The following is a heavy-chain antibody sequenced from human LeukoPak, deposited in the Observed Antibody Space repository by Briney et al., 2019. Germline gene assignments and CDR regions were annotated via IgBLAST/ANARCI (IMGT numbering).Heavy chain of an antibody. Sequence: GESLKISCKGSGYSFTSYWIGWVRQMPGKGLEWMGIIYPGDSDTRYSPSFQGQVTISAHKSISTAYLQWSSLKASDTAMYYCARHRYYYDSSGYYFDYWGQGALVTVSS. D-gene: IGHD3-22*01. CDR2: IYPGDSDT. J-gene: IGHJ4*02. CDR3: ARHRYYYDSSGYYFDY. V-gene: IGHV5-51*01. CDR1: GYSFTSYW.